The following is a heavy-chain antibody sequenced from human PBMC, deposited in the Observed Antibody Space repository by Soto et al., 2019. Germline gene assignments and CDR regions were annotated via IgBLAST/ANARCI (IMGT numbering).Heavy chain of an antibody. J-gene: IGHJ4*02. Sequence: QVQLQESGPGLVKPSQTLSLTCTVSGGSISSGSYYWNWIRQHPGKGLECIGYIYYSGSTYYTPSLKSRVTISVDTSKNQFALKLNSVTAADTAVYYCARGYGSGTRPYFDYWGQGTLVTVSS. D-gene: IGHD3-10*01. CDR1: GGSISSGSYY. CDR3: ARGYGSGTRPYFDY. CDR2: IYYSGST. V-gene: IGHV4-31*03.